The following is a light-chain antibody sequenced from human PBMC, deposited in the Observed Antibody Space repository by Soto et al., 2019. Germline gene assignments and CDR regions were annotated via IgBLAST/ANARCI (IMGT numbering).Light chain of an antibody. CDR3: FSYAGSYTFYV. Sequence: QSVLTQPHSVSGSPGQSVTISCTGTSSDIGGYYYVSWYQQHPGKAPNLMIYDVTKRPSGVPDRFSGSKSGTTASLTISGLQAEDEADYYCFSYAGSYTFYVFGTGTKVTVL. V-gene: IGLV2-11*01. CDR2: DVT. CDR1: SSDIGGYYY. J-gene: IGLJ1*01.